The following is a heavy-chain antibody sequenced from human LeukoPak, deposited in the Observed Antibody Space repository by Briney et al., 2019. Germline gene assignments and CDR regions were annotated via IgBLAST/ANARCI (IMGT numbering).Heavy chain of an antibody. CDR1: GFTFSRYE. Sequence: SGGSLRLSCAASGFTFSRYEMNWVRQAPGKGLEWVSYISSSGNIIYYADSVKGRSTISRDNAKNSLFLQMNSLRAEDTAIYYCARLVSRISSYWGQGTLVTVSS. D-gene: IGHD6-6*01. J-gene: IGHJ4*02. V-gene: IGHV3-48*03. CDR3: ARLVSRISSY. CDR2: ISSSGNII.